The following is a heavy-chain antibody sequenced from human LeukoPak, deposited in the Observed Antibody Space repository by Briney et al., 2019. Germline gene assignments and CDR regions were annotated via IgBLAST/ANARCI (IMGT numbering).Heavy chain of an antibody. D-gene: IGHD3-3*01. V-gene: IGHV2-5*02. CDR3: ARTTYITIFGVVTLNYYYYYMDV. Sequence: SGPTLVKPTQTLTLTCTFSGFSLSTSGVGVGWIRQPPGKALEWLAFIYWDDDKRYSPSLKSRLTITKDTSKNHVVLTMTNMDPVDTATYYCARTTYITIFGVVTLNYYYYYMDVWGKGTTVTVSS. CDR1: GFSLSTSGVG. J-gene: IGHJ6*03. CDR2: IYWDDDK.